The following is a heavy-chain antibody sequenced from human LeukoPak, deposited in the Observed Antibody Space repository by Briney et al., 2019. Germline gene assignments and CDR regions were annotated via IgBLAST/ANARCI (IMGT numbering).Heavy chain of an antibody. CDR1: GFTFSNYA. J-gene: IGHJ4*02. V-gene: IGHV3-23*01. CDR3: AKHYDYWAGFYTYDY. CDR2: IRPSSGST. Sequence: GGSLRLSCAASGFTFSNYAMSWVRQAAGEGLEWVSGIRPSSGSTYYADSVKGRFTISTDNAKNTLYLQMNSLRAEDTAVYYCAKHYDYWAGFYTYDYWGQGTLVTVSS. D-gene: IGHD3-3*01.